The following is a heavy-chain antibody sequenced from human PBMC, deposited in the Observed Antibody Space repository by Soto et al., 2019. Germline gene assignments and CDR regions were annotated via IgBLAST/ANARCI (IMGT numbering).Heavy chain of an antibody. CDR3: ARDRIAVAGTDAFDI. CDR1: GCTFSSYA. V-gene: IGHV1-3*01. CDR2: INPSIGTA. J-gene: IGHJ3*02. D-gene: IGHD6-19*01. Sequence: GASVKVSCKASGCTFSSYAISWVRQAPGQRLEWMGWINPSIGTAKYSQKFQGRVTITRDTSASTAYMELSSLRSEDTAVYYCARDRIAVAGTDAFDIWGQGTMVTVSS.